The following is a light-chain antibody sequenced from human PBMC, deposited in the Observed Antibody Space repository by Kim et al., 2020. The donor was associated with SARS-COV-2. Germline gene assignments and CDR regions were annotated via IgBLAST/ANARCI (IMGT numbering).Light chain of an antibody. J-gene: IGKJ1*01. V-gene: IGKV1-5*03. CDR2: TAS. CDR3: QQYNSPLWT. CDR1: QSINNW. Sequence: ASVGTRVTRNRRTSQSINNWLAWYQQKPGTAPNLLNYTASTLESRVPPRFSGSGTGTEFTLTISSLQPDDFATYYCQQYNSPLWTFGQGTKVDIK.